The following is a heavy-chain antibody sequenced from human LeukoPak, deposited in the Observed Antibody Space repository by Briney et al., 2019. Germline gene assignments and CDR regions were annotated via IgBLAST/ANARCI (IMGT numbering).Heavy chain of an antibody. CDR3: ARETSSSWYYYYYGMDV. D-gene: IGHD6-13*01. J-gene: IGHJ6*02. CDR2: ISAYNGNT. CDR1: GYTFTSYG. V-gene: IGHV1-18*01. Sequence: ASVKVSCKASGYTFTSYGISWVRQAPGQGLEWMGWISAYNGNTNYAQKLQDRVTMTTDTSTSTAYMELRSLRSDDTAVYYCARETSSSWYYYYYGMDVWGQGTTVTVSS.